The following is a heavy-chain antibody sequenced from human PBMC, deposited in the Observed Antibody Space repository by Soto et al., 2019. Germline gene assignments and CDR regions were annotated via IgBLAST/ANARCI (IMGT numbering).Heavy chain of an antibody. V-gene: IGHV4-31*03. CDR2: IYYSGST. CDR1: GGSISSGGYY. Sequence: PSETLSLTCTVSGGSISSGGYYWSWIRQHPGKGLEWIGYIYYSGSTYYNPCLKSRVTIPGDTSKNQFSLKLTSVTASATGVYYCARSVFPWDQGPLVTVSS. J-gene: IGHJ5*02. CDR3: ARSVFP.